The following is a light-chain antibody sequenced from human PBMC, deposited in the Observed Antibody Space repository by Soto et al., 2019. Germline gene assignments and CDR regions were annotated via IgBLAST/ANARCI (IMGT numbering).Light chain of an antibody. CDR1: SSNIGSNT. Sequence: QSALTQPPSASGTPGQRVTISCSGSSSNIGSNTVNWYQQLPGTAPKLLIYSNNQRPSGVPDRFAGSKSGTSASLASSGLHSEDEADYYCAAWDDSLNAVVFGGGTKLTV. J-gene: IGLJ2*01. V-gene: IGLV1-44*01. CDR2: SNN. CDR3: AAWDDSLNAVV.